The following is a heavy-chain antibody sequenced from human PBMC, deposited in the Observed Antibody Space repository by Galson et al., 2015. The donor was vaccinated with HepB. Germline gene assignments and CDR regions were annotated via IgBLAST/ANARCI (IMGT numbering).Heavy chain of an antibody. CDR2: INPSGGST. CDR3: ARDNPYYYDSSGYPDY. Sequence: SVKVSCKASGYTFTSYYMHWVRQAPGQGLEWMGIINPSGGSTSYAQKFQGRVTMTRDASTSTVYMELSGLRSEDTAVYYCARDNPYYYDSSGYPDYWGQGTLVTVSS. D-gene: IGHD3-22*01. CDR1: GYTFTSYY. V-gene: IGHV1-46*03. J-gene: IGHJ4*02.